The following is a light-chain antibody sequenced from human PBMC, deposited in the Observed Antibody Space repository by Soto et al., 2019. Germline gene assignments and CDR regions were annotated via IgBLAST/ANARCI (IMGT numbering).Light chain of an antibody. Sequence: EIVLTQSPATLSVSPGERAALSCRASQSVSNNLAWYQQKPGQPPRPLIFGASTRATGIPARFSGSGSEAEFALTISTLQSGDFAVYYCQQYSVWPLTFGGGTKVDIK. CDR2: GAS. V-gene: IGKV3D-15*01. CDR3: QQYSVWPLT. CDR1: QSVSNN. J-gene: IGKJ4*01.